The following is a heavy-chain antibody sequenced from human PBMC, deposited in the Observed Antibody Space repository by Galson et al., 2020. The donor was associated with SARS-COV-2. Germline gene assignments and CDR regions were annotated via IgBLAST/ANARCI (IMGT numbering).Heavy chain of an antibody. Sequence: SETMSLTCPVSAGSISSSRYYWGWLRQPPGKGREWIGSIYYSGSTYYNPTPKSRVTISVDTSKNQFSLKRSSVTAADTAVYYCAGQMEGWACIDFWGQGTLVTVSS. D-gene: IGHD6-19*01. CDR2: IYYSGST. V-gene: IGHV4-39*01. CDR1: AGSISSSRYY. CDR3: AGQMEGWACIDF. J-gene: IGHJ4*02.